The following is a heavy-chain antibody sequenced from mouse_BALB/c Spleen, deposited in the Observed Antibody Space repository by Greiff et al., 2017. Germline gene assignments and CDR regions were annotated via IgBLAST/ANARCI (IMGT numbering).Heavy chain of an antibody. D-gene: IGHD1-1*02. Sequence: VKLVESGPGLVAPSQSLSITCTVAGFSLTSYGVHWVRQPPGKGLEWLGVIWAGGSTTYNSALMSRLSISKENSKDQVFLTVNSLQTADTAMYYCARVYGSYYFDYWGQGTTLTVSS. J-gene: IGHJ2*01. CDR3: ARVYGSYYFDY. CDR2: IWAGGST. CDR1: GFSLTSYG. V-gene: IGHV2-9*02.